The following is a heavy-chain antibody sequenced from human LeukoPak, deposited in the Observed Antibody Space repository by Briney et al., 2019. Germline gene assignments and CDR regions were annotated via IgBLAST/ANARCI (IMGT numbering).Heavy chain of an antibody. J-gene: IGHJ6*03. V-gene: IGHV1-46*01. Sequence: ASVKVSCKASGYTFTNYYIHWVRQAPGQGLECMGIINPSGGSTSYAQKFQGRVTMTRDMSTSTVYMELSSLRSDDTAVYYCARAYYDILTGYHPDLYYYYYYMDVWGKGTTVTVSS. CDR1: GYTFTNYY. CDR3: ARAYYDILTGYHPDLYYYYYYMDV. D-gene: IGHD3-9*01. CDR2: INPSGGST.